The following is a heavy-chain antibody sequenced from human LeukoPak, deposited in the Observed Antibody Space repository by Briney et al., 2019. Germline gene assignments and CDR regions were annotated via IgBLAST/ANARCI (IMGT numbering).Heavy chain of an antibody. D-gene: IGHD3-22*01. CDR1: GGSISSYY. V-gene: IGHV4-59*12. CDR3: ASSFYYDSRDY. CDR2: IHDSGST. J-gene: IGHJ4*02. Sequence: PSETLSLTCTVSGGSISSYYWSWIRQPPGKGPELIGYIHDSGSTNYNPSLKSRVSISIDTSKKKLSLRLTSATAADSAVYYCASSFYYDSRDYWGQGTLVTVSS.